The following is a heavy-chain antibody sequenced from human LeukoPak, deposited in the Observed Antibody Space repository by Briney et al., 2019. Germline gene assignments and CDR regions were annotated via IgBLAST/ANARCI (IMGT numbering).Heavy chain of an antibody. D-gene: IGHD3-22*01. J-gene: IGHJ5*02. CDR2: IKPDGSAQ. Sequence: GGSLRLSCAASGFTFSDSWMSWVRQAPGKGLEWVATIKPDGSAQYYVDSVKGRFTISRDNAKNSLFLQINSLRAEDTAVYYCANGGTYSSGPWGQGTLVTVSS. V-gene: IGHV3-7*01. CDR3: ANGGTYSSGP. CDR1: GFTFSDSW.